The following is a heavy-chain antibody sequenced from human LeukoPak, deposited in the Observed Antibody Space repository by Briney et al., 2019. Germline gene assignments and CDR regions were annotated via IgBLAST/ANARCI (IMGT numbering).Heavy chain of an antibody. V-gene: IGHV4-59*06. CDR1: GGSISSYY. Sequence: SETLSLTCTVSGGSISSYYWSWIRQQPGKGLEWIGYIYYSGSTYYNPSLKSRVTISVDTSKNQFSLKLSSVTAADTAVYYCARVRTFFGVVILDYRGQGTLVTVSS. J-gene: IGHJ4*02. D-gene: IGHD3-3*01. CDR3: ARVRTFFGVVILDY. CDR2: IYYSGST.